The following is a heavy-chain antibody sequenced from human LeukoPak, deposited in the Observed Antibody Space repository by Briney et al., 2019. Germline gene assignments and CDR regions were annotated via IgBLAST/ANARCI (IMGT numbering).Heavy chain of an antibody. Sequence: GRSLRLSCAASGFTFSSHGMHWVRQAPGKGLEWVALMSYDGTNKVYADSVKGRFTISRDNSKNMLYLEMNNLRAEDTAVYYCAKRGYCSGGRCYSFHFDYWGQGTLFTVSS. J-gene: IGHJ4*02. CDR2: MSYDGTNK. D-gene: IGHD2-15*01. CDR3: AKRGYCSGGRCYSFHFDY. V-gene: IGHV3-30*18. CDR1: GFTFSSHG.